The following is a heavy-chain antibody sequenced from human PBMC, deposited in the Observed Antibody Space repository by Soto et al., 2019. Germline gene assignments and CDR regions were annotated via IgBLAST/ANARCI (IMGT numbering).Heavy chain of an antibody. J-gene: IGHJ4*02. CDR1: GFTFSSYG. CDR3: ARVNSRYPEDY. Sequence: QVQLVESGGGVVQPGRSLRLSCAASGFTFSSYGMHWVRQAPGKGLEWVAVIWYDGSNKYYADSVKGRFTISRDNSKNTLYLQMNSLRAEDTALYYCARVNSRYPEDYWGQGTLVTVSS. CDR2: IWYDGSNK. V-gene: IGHV3-33*01. D-gene: IGHD6-13*01.